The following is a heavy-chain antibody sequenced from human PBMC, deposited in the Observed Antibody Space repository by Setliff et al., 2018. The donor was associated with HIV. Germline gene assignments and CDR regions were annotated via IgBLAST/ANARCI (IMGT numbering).Heavy chain of an antibody. Sequence: GGSLRLSCAASGFTVSSNYMSWVRQAPGKGLGWVSVIYSGGSTYYADSVKGRFTISRGNSKNTLYLQMNSLRAEDTAVYYCAREQWLVRGDAFDIWGQGTMVTVSS. J-gene: IGHJ3*02. D-gene: IGHD6-19*01. V-gene: IGHV3-66*01. CDR3: AREQWLVRGDAFDI. CDR2: IYSGGST. CDR1: GFTVSSNY.